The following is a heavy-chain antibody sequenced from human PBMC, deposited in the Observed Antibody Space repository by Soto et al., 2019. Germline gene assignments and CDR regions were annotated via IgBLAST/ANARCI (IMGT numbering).Heavy chain of an antibody. Sequence: PSETLSLTCTVSGGSISSYYWSWVRQPPEKRLEWIGYIHYSGSTNYNSSLKSRVTISVDMSKNQFSLKLSSLRSEDTAVYYCARDQGVAGPGDYWGQGTLVTVSS. V-gene: IGHV4-59*01. CDR3: ARDQGVAGPGDY. D-gene: IGHD6-19*01. CDR1: GGSISSYY. CDR2: IHYSGST. J-gene: IGHJ4*02.